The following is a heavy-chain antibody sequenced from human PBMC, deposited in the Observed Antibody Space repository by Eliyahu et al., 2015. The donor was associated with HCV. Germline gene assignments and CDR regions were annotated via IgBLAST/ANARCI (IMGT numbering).Heavy chain of an antibody. CDR2: ISGSGGST. Sequence: EVQLLESGGGLVQXGGSLRLSCAASGXTFSXXAMSXVRQAPGKGLEWXSAISGSGGSTYYADSVKGRFTISRDNSKNTLYLQMNSLRAEDTAVYYCASPLEGSSYYWGQGTLVTVSS. CDR1: GXTFSXXA. CDR3: ASPLEGSSYY. V-gene: IGHV3-23*01. J-gene: IGHJ4*02.